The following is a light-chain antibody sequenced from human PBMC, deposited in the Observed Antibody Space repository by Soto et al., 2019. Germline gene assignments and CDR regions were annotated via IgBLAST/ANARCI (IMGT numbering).Light chain of an antibody. CDR2: SAS. CDR3: QQYNNWPWT. CDR1: QSISDT. V-gene: IGKV3-15*01. J-gene: IGKJ1*01. Sequence: EIVLTQYPATLSVSPGGRATLSCRASQSISDTLAWYQQKPGQAPRLLIYSASRRATGFPGRFSGSGSGTDFTLTISSLQSEDLAVYYCQQYNNWPWTFGQGTKVDIK.